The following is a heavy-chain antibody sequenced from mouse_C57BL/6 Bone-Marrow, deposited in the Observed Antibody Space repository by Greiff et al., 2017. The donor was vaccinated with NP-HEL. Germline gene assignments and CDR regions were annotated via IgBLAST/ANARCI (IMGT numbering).Heavy chain of an antibody. V-gene: IGHV5-17*01. D-gene: IGHD1-1*02. Sequence: EVQGVESGGGLVKPGGSLKLSCAASGFTFSDYGMHWVRQAPEKGLEWVAYISSGSSTIYYADTVKGRFTISRDNAKNTLFLQMTSLRSEDTAMYYCASGRDSAWFAYWGQGTLVTVSA. CDR3: ASGRDSAWFAY. CDR1: GFTFSDYG. CDR2: ISSGSSTI. J-gene: IGHJ3*01.